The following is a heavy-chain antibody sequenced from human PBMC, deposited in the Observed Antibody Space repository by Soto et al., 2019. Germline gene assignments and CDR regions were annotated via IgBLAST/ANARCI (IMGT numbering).Heavy chain of an antibody. V-gene: IGHV3-74*01. CDR3: GRVPTGVFTPGTDL. J-gene: IGHJ6*02. CDR1: GFTFSSYW. CDR2: ISTDGSKK. Sequence: QRGGSLSLSCAASGFTFSSYWMHWVRQAPGKWLVWVSRISTDGSKKTYADSVKGRFTISRDNAENTLYLQMNSLRADDTAAYYWGRVPTGVFTPGTDLLGQGTTVTVAS. D-gene: IGHD1-1*01.